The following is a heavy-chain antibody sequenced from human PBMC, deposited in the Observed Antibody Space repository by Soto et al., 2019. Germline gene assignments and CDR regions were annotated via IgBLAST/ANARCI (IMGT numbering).Heavy chain of an antibody. V-gene: IGHV4-39*01. CDR1: GGSISSSSYY. D-gene: IGHD6-19*01. Sequence: QLQLQESGPGLVKPSETLSLTCTVSGGSISSSSYYWGWIRQPPGKGLEWIGSIYYSGSTYYNPSLKSRVTISVDTSKNQFSLKLSSVTAADTAVYYCARVVGRGQWLGPFWGQGTLVTVSS. J-gene: IGHJ4*02. CDR2: IYYSGST. CDR3: ARVVGRGQWLGPF.